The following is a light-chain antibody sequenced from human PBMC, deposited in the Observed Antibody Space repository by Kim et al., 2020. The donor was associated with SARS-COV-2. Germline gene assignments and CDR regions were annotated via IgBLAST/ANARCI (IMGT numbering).Light chain of an antibody. J-gene: IGKJ1*01. CDR1: HAISHY. CDR2: AAS. CDR3: QKYDIAPWT. Sequence: DIQMTQSPSSLSASVGDRVTITCRASHAISHYLAWYQQKPGKVPKLLIYAASTWQSGVPSRFSGSGSGTDFTLTISSLQPEDVATYYCQKYDIAPWTFGQGTKVDIK. V-gene: IGKV1-27*01.